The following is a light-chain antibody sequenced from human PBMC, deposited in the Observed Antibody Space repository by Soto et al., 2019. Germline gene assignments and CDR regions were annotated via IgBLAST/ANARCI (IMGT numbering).Light chain of an antibody. V-gene: IGKV1-5*03. Sequence: DIHMTQSPSTLSASVGDRVTITCRASQSISIRLAWYQQKPGRAPNLLIYGTSSLESGVPSRFSGSGSGTEFTLTISSLQPDDFATYYCQHYNDYSRTFGQGTKVEIK. J-gene: IGKJ1*01. CDR1: QSISIR. CDR3: QHYNDYSRT. CDR2: GTS.